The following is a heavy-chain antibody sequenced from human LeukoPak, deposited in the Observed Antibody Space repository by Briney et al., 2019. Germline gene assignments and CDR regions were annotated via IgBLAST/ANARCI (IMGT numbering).Heavy chain of an antibody. J-gene: IGHJ4*02. CDR2: INPNSGGT. CDR1: GYTFTGYY. Sequence: ASVKVSCKASGYTFTGYYMHWVRQAPGQGLEWMGWINPNSGGTNYAQKFQGRVTMTRDTSISTAYMELSGLRSDDTAVYYCARAWGYAHYYFDYWGQGTLVTVSS. V-gene: IGHV1-2*02. D-gene: IGHD5-12*01. CDR3: ARAWGYAHYYFDY.